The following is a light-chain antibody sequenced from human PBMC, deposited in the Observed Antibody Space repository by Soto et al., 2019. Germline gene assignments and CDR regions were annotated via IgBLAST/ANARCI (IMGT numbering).Light chain of an antibody. J-gene: IGLJ1*01. CDR2: GTS. CDR1: TGAVTSGNY. Sequence: CAASTGAVTSGNYPNWFQQKPGQAPRALIYGTSNKHSWTPARFSGSLLGGKPALTLSGVQPEDEAEYYCLLYYGGSYVFGTGTKVTVL. CDR3: LLYYGGSYV. V-gene: IGLV7-43*01.